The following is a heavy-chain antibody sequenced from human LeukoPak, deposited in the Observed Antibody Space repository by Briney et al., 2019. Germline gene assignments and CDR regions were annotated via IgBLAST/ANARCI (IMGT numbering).Heavy chain of an antibody. CDR1: GFTFSSYG. J-gene: IGHJ3*02. CDR2: ISYDGTNK. Sequence: GGSLRLSCAASGFTFSSYGMHWVRQAPGKGLEWVSVISYDGTNKYYAESVKGRFTISRDNSKNTLYLQMNSLRAEDTAVYYCARDSGPLIVVGNDAFDIWGQGTMVTVSS. V-gene: IGHV3-30*03. CDR3: ARDSGPLIVVGNDAFDI. D-gene: IGHD3-22*01.